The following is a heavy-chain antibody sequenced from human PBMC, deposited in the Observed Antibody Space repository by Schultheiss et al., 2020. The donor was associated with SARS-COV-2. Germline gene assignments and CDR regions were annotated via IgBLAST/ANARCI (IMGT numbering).Heavy chain of an antibody. CDR1: GGSISSYY. J-gene: IGHJ5*02. CDR2: IYTSGST. CDR3: ARGQCGGSCYSDNWFDP. Sequence: SETLSLTCTVSGGSISSYYWSWIRQPAGKGLEWIGRIYTSGSTNYNPSLKSRVTISVDTSKNQFSLKLSSVTAADTAVYYCARGQCGGSCYSDNWFDPWGQGTLVTVSS. D-gene: IGHD2-15*01. V-gene: IGHV4-4*07.